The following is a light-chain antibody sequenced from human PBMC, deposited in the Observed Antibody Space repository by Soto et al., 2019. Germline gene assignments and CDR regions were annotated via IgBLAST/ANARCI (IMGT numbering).Light chain of an antibody. J-gene: IGLJ2*01. CDR1: SSNIGTND. CDR3: ASWEDSLSGVL. CDR2: RSN. V-gene: IGLV1-47*01. Sequence: QSVLTQPPSASGTPGPRVTISCSGSSSNIGTNDAFWYQQLPGPAPKLLIYRSNQRPSGVPDRFSGSKSGTSASLAISGLRSEDEADYYCASWEDSLSGVLFGGGTKLTVL.